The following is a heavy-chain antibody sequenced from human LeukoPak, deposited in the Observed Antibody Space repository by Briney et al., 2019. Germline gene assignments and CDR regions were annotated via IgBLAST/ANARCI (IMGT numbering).Heavy chain of an antibody. D-gene: IGHD3-10*02. CDR1: GGSISSGDYY. CDR3: ARVMSGVYYYGMDV. J-gene: IGHJ6*02. V-gene: IGHV4-30-4*01. CDR2: IYYSGST. Sequence: SQTLSLTCTVSGGSISSGDYYWSWLRQPPGKGLEWIGYIYYSGSTYYNPSLKSRVTISVDTSKNQFSLKLSSVTAADTAVYYCARVMSGVYYYGMDVWGQGATVTVSS.